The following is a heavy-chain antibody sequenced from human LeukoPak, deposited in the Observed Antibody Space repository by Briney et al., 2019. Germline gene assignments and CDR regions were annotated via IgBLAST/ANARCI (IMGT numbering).Heavy chain of an antibody. CDR3: ARDQRVTGRPDIDY. Sequence: GGSLRPSCAASGFTFRNHWMHWVRQTPGKGLVWVSRISSDGSSTTYADSVKGRFTISRDNAKNTLYLQMNNLRAEDTAMYYCARDQRVTGRPDIDYWGQGTLVIVSS. CDR2: ISSDGSST. V-gene: IGHV3-74*03. D-gene: IGHD6-6*01. J-gene: IGHJ4*02. CDR1: GFTFRNHW.